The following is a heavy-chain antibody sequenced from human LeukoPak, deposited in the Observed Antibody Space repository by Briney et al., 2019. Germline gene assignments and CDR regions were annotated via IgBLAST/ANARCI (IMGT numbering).Heavy chain of an antibody. CDR2: FDPEDGET. CDR3: ARDRNEIGRGSSYYYMDV. D-gene: IGHD5-12*01. J-gene: IGHJ6*03. V-gene: IGHV1-24*01. CDR1: GYTLSELS. Sequence: ASVKVSCKAPGYTLSELSIHWVRQPSGKGLEWMGAFDPEDGETIYAQKFQGRATMTAGTSTDTAYMELSRLRSDDTAMYYCARDRNEIGRGSSYYYMDVWGKGTTVTVSS.